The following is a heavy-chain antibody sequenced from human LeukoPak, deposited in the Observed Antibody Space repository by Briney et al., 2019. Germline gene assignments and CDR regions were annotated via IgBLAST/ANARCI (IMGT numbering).Heavy chain of an antibody. CDR2: INSNSGAT. CDR3: ARDGSLGY. V-gene: IGHV1-2*02. CDR1: GYTFTGHY. Sequence: ASVKVSCKASGYTFTGHYIHWVRQAPGQGPEWMGWINSNSGATNYAQKFQGRVTMTRDTSISTAYMELTRLGSDDTAVYYCARDGSLGYWGQGTLVTVSS. D-gene: IGHD5-12*01. J-gene: IGHJ4*02.